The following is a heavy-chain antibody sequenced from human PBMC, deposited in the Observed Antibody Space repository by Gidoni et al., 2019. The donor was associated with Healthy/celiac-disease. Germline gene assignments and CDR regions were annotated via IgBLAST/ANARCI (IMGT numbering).Heavy chain of an antibody. CDR3: ARRGRYSSGWSFDY. J-gene: IGHJ4*02. D-gene: IGHD6-19*01. CDR1: GGSTSRGGYY. V-gene: IGHV4-31*03. CDR2: TYYRGST. Sequence: PGLLNPAQTLALTCTVSGGSTSRGGYYWSWIRQHPGKGLEWIGYTYYRGSTYYNPSLKSRVTISVAPSTNQSSLTLSSVTAADTAVYSCARRGRYSSGWSFDYWGQGTLVTVSS.